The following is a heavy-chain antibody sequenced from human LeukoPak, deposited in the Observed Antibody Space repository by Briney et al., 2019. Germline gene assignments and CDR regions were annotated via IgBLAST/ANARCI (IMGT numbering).Heavy chain of an antibody. CDR3: ARGNRDYYYGMDV. D-gene: IGHD1-14*01. Sequence: SETLSLTCTVSGGSISSYYWSWIRQPPGKGLEWIGYIYYSGSTNYNPSLKSRVTISVDTSKNQFSLKLSSVTAADTAVYYCARGNRDYYYGMDVWGQGTTVTVSS. CDR1: GGSISSYY. V-gene: IGHV4-59*12. J-gene: IGHJ6*02. CDR2: IYYSGST.